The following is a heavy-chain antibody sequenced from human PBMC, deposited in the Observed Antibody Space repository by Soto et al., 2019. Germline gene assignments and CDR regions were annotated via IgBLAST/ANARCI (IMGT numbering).Heavy chain of an antibody. Sequence: GGSLRLSCAASGFTFSSYSMNWVRQAPGKGLEWVSSISSSSSYIYYADSVKGRFTISRDNAKNSLYLQMNSLIAEDTAVYYCARDLRCSGGSCYLNYFDYWGQGTLVTVSS. CDR3: ARDLRCSGGSCYLNYFDY. D-gene: IGHD2-15*01. J-gene: IGHJ4*02. CDR2: ISSSSSYI. V-gene: IGHV3-21*01. CDR1: GFTFSSYS.